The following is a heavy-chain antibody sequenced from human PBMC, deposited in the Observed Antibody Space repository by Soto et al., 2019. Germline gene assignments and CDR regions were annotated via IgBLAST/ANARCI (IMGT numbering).Heavy chain of an antibody. D-gene: IGHD3-10*01. Sequence: SETLPLTCTVSGGSIGSYYWSWIRQPPGKGLEWIGYIYYSGSTNYNPSLKSRVTISVDTSKNQFSLKLSSVTAADTAVYYCARGVNYYGSGSYFDYWGQGTLVTVSS. CDR2: IYYSGST. J-gene: IGHJ4*02. CDR1: GGSIGSYY. CDR3: ARGVNYYGSGSYFDY. V-gene: IGHV4-59*08.